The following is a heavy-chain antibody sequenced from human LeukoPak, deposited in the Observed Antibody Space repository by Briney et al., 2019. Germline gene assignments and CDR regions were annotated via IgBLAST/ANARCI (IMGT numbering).Heavy chain of an antibody. CDR2: INPNSGGT. CDR3: ARDRSSGWYGDY. J-gene: IGHJ4*02. Sequence: ASVKVSCNASGYTFTGYYMHWVRQAPGQGLEWMGWINPNSGGTNYAQKFQGWVTMTRDTSISTAYMELSSLRSEDTAVYYCARDRSSGWYGDYWGQGTLVTVSS. CDR1: GYTFTGYY. V-gene: IGHV1-2*04. D-gene: IGHD6-19*01.